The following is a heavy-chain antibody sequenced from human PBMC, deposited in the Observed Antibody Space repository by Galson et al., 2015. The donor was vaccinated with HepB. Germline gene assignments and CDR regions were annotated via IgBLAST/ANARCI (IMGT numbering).Heavy chain of an antibody. CDR2: INAGNGNT. Sequence: SVKVSCKASGYTFTTYGIHWVRQAPGQRLEWMGWINAGNGNTKNSQKLQGRVTITRDTSASTAYMELSSLRSEDTAVHYCARGNEYFDYWGRGTLVTASS. V-gene: IGHV1-3*01. J-gene: IGHJ4*02. CDR1: GYTFTTYG. CDR3: ARGNEYFDY.